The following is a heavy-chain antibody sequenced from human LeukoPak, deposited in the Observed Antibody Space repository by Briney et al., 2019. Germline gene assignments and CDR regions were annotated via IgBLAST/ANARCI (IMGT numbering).Heavy chain of an antibody. D-gene: IGHD3-16*01. Sequence: SESLSLTCTVSGSSMSSDYYWGWIRQPPGKGLEWIGRISDSGSAYCNPSLKSRVVISVDPSKKQFSLKVTSVTAADTAVYYCPNYGVVLATYGSPSPFVYWGQGTLVTVSS. CDR1: GSSMSSDYY. CDR3: PNYGVVLATYGSPSPFVY. J-gene: IGHJ4*02. V-gene: IGHV4-38-2*02. CDR2: ISDSGSA.